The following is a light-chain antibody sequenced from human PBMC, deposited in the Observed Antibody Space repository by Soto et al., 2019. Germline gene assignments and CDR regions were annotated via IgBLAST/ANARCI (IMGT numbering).Light chain of an antibody. CDR3: WSYAVNDVV. J-gene: IGLJ2*01. Sequence: QSVLTQPRSASGSPGQSVTISCTGTSSDVGSHNYVSWYQQHPGKAPKLMIYDVTKRPSGVPDRFSGSKTGNTASLTISGLQAEDETDYYCWSYAVNDVVFGGGTKLTVL. CDR1: SSDVGSHNY. CDR2: DVT. V-gene: IGLV2-11*01.